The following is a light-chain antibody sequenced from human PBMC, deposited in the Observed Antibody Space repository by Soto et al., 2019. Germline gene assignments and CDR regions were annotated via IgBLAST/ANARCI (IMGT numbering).Light chain of an antibody. Sequence: QFVLTQPPSVSGAPGQRVTISCTGSSSNIGAGYDVHWYQQLPGTAPKLLIYANTNRPSGVPDRFSGSKSGTSDSLAITGLRAEDEADYYCQSYDSSLSGYVFGTGTKVTVL. V-gene: IGLV1-40*01. CDR2: ANT. J-gene: IGLJ1*01. CDR1: SSNIGAGYD. CDR3: QSYDSSLSGYV.